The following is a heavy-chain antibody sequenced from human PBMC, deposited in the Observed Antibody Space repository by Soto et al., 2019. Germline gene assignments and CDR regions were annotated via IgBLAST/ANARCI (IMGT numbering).Heavy chain of an antibody. CDR2: ISYDGSNK. CDR3: ARGVRCISTSCSLLIGSYYYYYYGMDV. J-gene: IGHJ6*02. V-gene: IGHV3-30-3*01. CDR1: GFTFSSYA. Sequence: LRLSCAASGFTFSSYAMHWVRQAPGKGLEWVAVISYDGSNKYYADSVKGRFTISRDNSKNTLYLQMNSLRAEDTAVYYCARGVRCISTSCSLLIGSYYYYYYGMDVWGQGTTVTVSS. D-gene: IGHD2-2*01.